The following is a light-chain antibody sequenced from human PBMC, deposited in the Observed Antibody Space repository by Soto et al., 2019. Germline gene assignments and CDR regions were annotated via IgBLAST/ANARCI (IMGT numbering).Light chain of an antibody. Sequence: QSVLTQPASVSGSPGQSITISCTGTSSDVGAYNYVSRYQQHPGKAPKLMIYDVNIRPSGVSNRFSGSKSGNTASLTISGLQAEDEADYYCTSWTTSTTMKFGGGTKVTVL. CDR2: DVN. J-gene: IGLJ2*01. CDR3: TSWTTSTTMK. CDR1: SSDVGAYNY. V-gene: IGLV2-14*01.